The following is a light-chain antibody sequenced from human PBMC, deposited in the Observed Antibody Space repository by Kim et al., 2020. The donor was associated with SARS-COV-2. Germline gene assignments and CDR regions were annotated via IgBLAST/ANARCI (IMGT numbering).Light chain of an antibody. V-gene: IGLV1-44*01. Sequence: ELTQPPSASGTPGQRVTISCSGSSSNIGSNTVYWYQQLPGTAPKLLIYSNNQRPSGVPDRFSGSKSGTSASLAISELQSEDEADYYCAAWDDSLNGTLFGTGTKVTVL. CDR1: SSNIGSNT. CDR3: AAWDDSLNGTL. J-gene: IGLJ1*01. CDR2: SNN.